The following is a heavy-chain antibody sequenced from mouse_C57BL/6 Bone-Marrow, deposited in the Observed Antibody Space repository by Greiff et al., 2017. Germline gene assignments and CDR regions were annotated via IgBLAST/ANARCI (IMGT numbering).Heavy chain of an antibody. D-gene: IGHD2-4*01. CDR3: ASLYDYDGGGYAMDY. Sequence: EVQLQQSGPELVKPGASVKISCKASGYTFTDYYMNWVKQSHGKSLEWIGDINPNNGGTSYNQKFKGKATLTVDKSSSTAYMELRSLTSEDSAVYYCASLYDYDGGGYAMDYWGQGTSVTVSS. CDR2: INPNNGGT. V-gene: IGHV1-26*01. CDR1: GYTFTDYY. J-gene: IGHJ4*01.